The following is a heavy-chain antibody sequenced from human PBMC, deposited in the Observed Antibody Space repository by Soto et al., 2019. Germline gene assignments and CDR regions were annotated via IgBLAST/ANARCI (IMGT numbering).Heavy chain of an antibody. CDR2: INSDGSST. CDR1: GFTFSSYW. D-gene: IGHD6-13*01. V-gene: IGHV3-74*01. J-gene: IGHJ4*02. CDR3: ARDRTTGRNSSSWYPFDY. Sequence: GGSLRLSCAASGFTFSSYWMHWVRQAPGKGLVWVSRINSDGSSTSYADSVKGRFTISRDNAKNTLYLQMNSLRAEDTAVYYCARDRTTGRNSSSWYPFDYWGQGTLVTVSS.